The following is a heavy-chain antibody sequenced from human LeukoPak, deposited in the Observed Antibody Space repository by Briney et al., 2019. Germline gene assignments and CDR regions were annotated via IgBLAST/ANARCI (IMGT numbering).Heavy chain of an antibody. J-gene: IGHJ5*02. D-gene: IGHD4-17*01. CDR2: IKQDGSEK. CDR1: GFTFSSYW. CDR3: AKAVNGDYSNWFDP. Sequence: GGSLRLSCAASGFTFSSYWMSWVRQAPGKGLEWVANIKQDGSEKYYVDSVKGRFTISRDNAKNSLYLQMNSLRAEDTAVYYCAKAVNGDYSNWFDPWGQGTLVTVSS. V-gene: IGHV3-7*03.